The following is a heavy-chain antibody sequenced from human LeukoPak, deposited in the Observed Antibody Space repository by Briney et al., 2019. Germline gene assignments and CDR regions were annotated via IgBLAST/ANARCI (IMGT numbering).Heavy chain of an antibody. CDR2: IYYSGTT. V-gene: IGHV4-59*01. D-gene: IGHD6-19*01. J-gene: IGHJ5*02. Sequence: PSETLSLTRTVSGASISSYYWSWIRQPPGKGLEWIRYIYYSGTTKYNPSLKSRVTISVDTSKNQFSLNLSSVTAADTAVYYCATGKPQRYSSGWYVKWLDPWGQGTLVTVSS. CDR3: ATGKPQRYSSGWYVKWLDP. CDR1: GASISSYY.